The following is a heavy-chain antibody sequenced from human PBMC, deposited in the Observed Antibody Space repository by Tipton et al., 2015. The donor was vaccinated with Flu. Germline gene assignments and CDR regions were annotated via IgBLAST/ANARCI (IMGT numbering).Heavy chain of an antibody. J-gene: IGHJ6*02. CDR2: INRNGGRT. CDR1: GFTFDDYG. V-gene: IGHV3-20*04. Sequence: SLRLSCAASGFTFDDYGMSWVRQAPGKGLEWVSGINRNGGRTGYADSVKGRFTISRENAKNSLYLQLNSLRAGDTAVYYCARAGNYYYGMDVWGQGTTVTVPS. CDR3: ARAGNYYYGMDV.